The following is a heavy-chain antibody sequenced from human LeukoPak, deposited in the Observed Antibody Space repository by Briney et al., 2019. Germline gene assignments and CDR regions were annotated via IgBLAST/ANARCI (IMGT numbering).Heavy chain of an antibody. CDR3: ARDPYYYDSSGYSNAFDI. D-gene: IGHD3-22*01. J-gene: IGHJ3*02. CDR1: GFTFSSYS. Sequence: PGGSLRLSCAASGFTFSSYSMNWVRQAPGKGLEWVSYISSSGSTIYYADSVKGRFTISRDNAKNSLYLQMNSLRAEDTAVYYCARDPYYYDSSGYSNAFDIWGQGTMVTVSS. CDR2: ISSSGSTI. V-gene: IGHV3-48*04.